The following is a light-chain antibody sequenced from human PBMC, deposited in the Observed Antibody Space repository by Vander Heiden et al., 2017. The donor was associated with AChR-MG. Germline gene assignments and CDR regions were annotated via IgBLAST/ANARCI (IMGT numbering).Light chain of an antibody. J-gene: IGKJ3*01. CDR3: QEANTFT. Sequence: DIQMTQSPSSVSASVGDRVTITCRASQDITTWLAWYQQKPGKAPKLLIFAASSLQSGVPSRFSGSGSGTDFSLIISSLQPEDSASYYCQEANTFTFGPGTKVDI. V-gene: IGKV1-12*02. CDR2: AAS. CDR1: QDITTW.